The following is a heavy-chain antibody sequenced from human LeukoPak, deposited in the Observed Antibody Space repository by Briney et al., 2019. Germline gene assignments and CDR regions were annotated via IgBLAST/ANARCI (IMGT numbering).Heavy chain of an antibody. CDR3: TTAVVVTGFDY. D-gene: IGHD2-21*02. CDR1: GFTFSNAW. J-gene: IGHJ4*02. Sequence: WGSLRLSCVASGFTFSNAWMTWVRQTAGKGLEWVGRIKRKTEGGTTDYAAPVRGRFNISRDDSKNTVYLQMNSLKTEDTAVYYCTTAVVVTGFDYWGQGTLVSVSS. CDR2: IKRKTEGGTT. V-gene: IGHV3-15*01.